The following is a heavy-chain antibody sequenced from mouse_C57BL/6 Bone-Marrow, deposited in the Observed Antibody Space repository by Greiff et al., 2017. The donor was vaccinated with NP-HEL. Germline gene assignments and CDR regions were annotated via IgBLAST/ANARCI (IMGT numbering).Heavy chain of an antibody. CDR1: GYTFTSYW. J-gene: IGHJ1*03. CDR2: INPSNGGT. CDR3: AREKYFDV. V-gene: IGHV1-53*01. Sequence: VQLQQPGTELVKPGASVKLSCKASGYTFTSYWMHWVKQRPGQGLEWIGNINPSNGGTNYNEKFKGKATLTSDTSSSTAYMQLSSLTSEDSAIYFCAREKYFDVWGTGTTVTVSS.